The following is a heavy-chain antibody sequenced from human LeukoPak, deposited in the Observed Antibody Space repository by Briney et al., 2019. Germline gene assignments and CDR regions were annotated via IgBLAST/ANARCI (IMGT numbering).Heavy chain of an antibody. CDR2: INPNSGGT. J-gene: IGHJ4*02. Sequence: ASVKVSCKASGYTFTGYYIHWVRQAPGQGLEWMGWINPNSGGTNYAQKFQGRVTMTRDTSISTAYMELRSLTSDDTAVYFCARALRYDDSSGYYAYWGQGTLVTVSS. CDR3: ARALRYDDSSGYYAY. CDR1: GYTFTGYY. D-gene: IGHD3-22*01. V-gene: IGHV1-2*02.